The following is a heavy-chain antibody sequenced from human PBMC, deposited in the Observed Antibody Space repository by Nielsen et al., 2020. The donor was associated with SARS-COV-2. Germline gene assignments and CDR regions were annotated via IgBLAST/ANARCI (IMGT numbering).Heavy chain of an antibody. J-gene: IGHJ4*02. Sequence: ASVKVSCKASGYTFTSYGISWVRQAPGQGLEWMGWISAYNGNTNYAQKLQGRVTMTTDTSTSTAYLQWSSLKASDTAMYYCARPIVTAAAGRRGYWGQGTLVTVSS. CDR3: ARPIVTAAAGRRGY. D-gene: IGHD6-13*01. V-gene: IGHV1-18*01. CDR1: GYTFTSYG. CDR2: ISAYNGNT.